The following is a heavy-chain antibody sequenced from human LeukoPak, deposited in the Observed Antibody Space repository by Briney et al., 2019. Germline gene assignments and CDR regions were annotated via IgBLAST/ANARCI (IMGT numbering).Heavy chain of an antibody. CDR3: AKGSAYYDMLTGYYHNWFDP. CDR2: ISYDGGNN. J-gene: IGHJ5*02. Sequence: RRSLRLSCAASGFTLSSYGMRWVRQAPGKGLEWVAVISYDGGNNYYADSGKGRFTISRDNSKNTLYLQMNSLRAEDTAVYYCAKGSAYYDMLTGYYHNWFDPWGQGTLVTVSS. CDR1: GFTLSSYG. V-gene: IGHV3-30*18. D-gene: IGHD3-9*01.